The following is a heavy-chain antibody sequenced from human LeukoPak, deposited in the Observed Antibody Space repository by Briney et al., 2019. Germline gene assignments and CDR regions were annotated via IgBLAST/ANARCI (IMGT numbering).Heavy chain of an antibody. D-gene: IGHD3-10*01. CDR3: ARVGGESPRWFDP. CDR1: GFTFSTYN. J-gene: IGHJ5*02. Sequence: GGSLRLSCAASGFTFSTYNMNWVRQAPGKGLEWVSYISSSSRTVYYADSVKGRFTTSRDNPKNMLYLQINSLRAEDTAVYYCARVGGESPRWFDPWGQGTLVTVSS. V-gene: IGHV3-48*04. CDR2: ISSSSRTV.